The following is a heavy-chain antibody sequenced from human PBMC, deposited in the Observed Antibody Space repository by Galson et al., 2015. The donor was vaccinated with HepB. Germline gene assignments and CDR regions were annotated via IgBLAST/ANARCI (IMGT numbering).Heavy chain of an antibody. J-gene: IGHJ4*02. CDR2: INHGGRT. CDR1: GASFSGYY. Sequence: ATLSLTCAVYGASFSGYYWSWIRQSPGKGLEWIGEINHGGRTNYNPSLKSRVTISQDMSKNQFSLRLSSVTAADTAIYFCARGLRGVVIVSPFFYLDYWGQGIQVAVSS. CDR3: ARGLRGVVIVSPFFYLDY. D-gene: IGHD3-10*01. V-gene: IGHV4-34*01.